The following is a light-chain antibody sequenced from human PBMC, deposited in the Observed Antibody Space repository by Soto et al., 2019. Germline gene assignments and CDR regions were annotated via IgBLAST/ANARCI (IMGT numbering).Light chain of an antibody. J-gene: IGKJ5*01. CDR2: RAS. CDR3: QQYNKWPIT. Sequence: EIVLTQSPATLSLSPGEGATLSCRASQSVGSLLAWYQQKPGQAPRLLIYRASSRATGISGSFSGSGSGTEFTLPITSLQSEDFGVYYCQQYNKWPITFGQGTRLEIK. V-gene: IGKV3-15*01. CDR1: QSVGSL.